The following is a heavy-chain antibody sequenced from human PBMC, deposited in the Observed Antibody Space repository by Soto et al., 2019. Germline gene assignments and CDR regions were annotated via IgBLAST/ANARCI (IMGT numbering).Heavy chain of an antibody. Sequence: EVQLVESGGGLVKPGGSLRLSCAASGFTFSSYSMNWVRQAPGKGLEGVSSISSSSSYIYYADSVKGRFTISRDNAKNSLYLQMNSLRAEDTAVYYCARDGEGITIFGVVIIFQDYWGQGTLVTVSS. CDR1: GFTFSSYS. V-gene: IGHV3-21*01. CDR2: ISSSSSYI. J-gene: IGHJ4*02. D-gene: IGHD3-3*01. CDR3: ARDGEGITIFGVVIIFQDY.